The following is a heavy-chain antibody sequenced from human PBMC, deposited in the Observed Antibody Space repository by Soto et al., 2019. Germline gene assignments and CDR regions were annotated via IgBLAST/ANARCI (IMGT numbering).Heavy chain of an antibody. J-gene: IGHJ4*02. Sequence: EMQLVESGGGLVKPGGSLRLSCAASGFSFSNGWMSWVRQAPGKGLEWVGRIKSKTDGETTDYAAPVKGRFTISRDVSQNTLYLQLNSLKIEDTAVYYCPADEWEWGQGTLVTVSS. D-gene: IGHD1-26*01. V-gene: IGHV3-15*05. CDR1: GFSFSNGW. CDR3: PADEWE. CDR2: IKSKTDGETT.